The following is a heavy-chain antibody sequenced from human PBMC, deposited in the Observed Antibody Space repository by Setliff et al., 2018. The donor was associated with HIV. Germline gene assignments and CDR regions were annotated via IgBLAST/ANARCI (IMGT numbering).Heavy chain of an antibody. Sequence: PSETLSLTCTVSGGSISSYYWSWIRQPAGKGLEWIGHIYISGSTNYNPSFNSRVTMSVDTSKNQFSLRLTSGTAADTARYHCARDRSSGWSKDWFDTWGQGILVTVSS. V-gene: IGHV4-4*07. CDR2: IYISGST. CDR1: GGSISSYY. CDR3: ARDRSSGWSKDWFDT. J-gene: IGHJ5*02. D-gene: IGHD6-19*01.